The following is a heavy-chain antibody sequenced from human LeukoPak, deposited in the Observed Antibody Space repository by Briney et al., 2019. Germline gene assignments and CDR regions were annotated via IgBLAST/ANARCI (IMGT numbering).Heavy chain of an antibody. CDR1: GYTFTGYY. Sequence: ASVKVSCKASGYTFTGYYMHWVRQAPGQGLEWMGWINPNSGGTNYAQKSQGRVTMTRDTSISTAYMELSRLRSDDTAVYYCARSMVRGIYGMDVWGQGTTVTVSS. V-gene: IGHV1-2*02. CDR3: ARSMVRGIYGMDV. J-gene: IGHJ6*02. D-gene: IGHD3-10*01. CDR2: INPNSGGT.